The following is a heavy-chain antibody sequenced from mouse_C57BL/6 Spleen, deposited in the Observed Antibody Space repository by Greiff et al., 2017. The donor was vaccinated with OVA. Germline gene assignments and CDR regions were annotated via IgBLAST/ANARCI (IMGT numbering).Heavy chain of an antibody. CDR3: TRGYHGYYVNFDY. CDR2: IDPETGGT. CDR1: GYTFTDYE. Sequence: QVQLQQSGAELVRPGASVTLSCKASGYTFTDYEMHWVKQTPVHGLEWIGAIDPETGGTAYNQKFKGKAILTADKSSSTAYMELRSLTSEDSAVYYCTRGYHGYYVNFDYWGQGTTLTVSS. D-gene: IGHD2-3*01. J-gene: IGHJ2*01. V-gene: IGHV1-15*01.